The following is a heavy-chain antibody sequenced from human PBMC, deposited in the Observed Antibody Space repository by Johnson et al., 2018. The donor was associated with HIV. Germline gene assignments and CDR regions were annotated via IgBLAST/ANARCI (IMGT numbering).Heavy chain of an antibody. Sequence: VQLVESGGGLVQPGGSLRLSCAASGFTFSSYWMSWVRQAPGKGLEWVSGINWNSGSIGSADSVKGRFTISRDNAKNSLYLQMNSLRAEDTALYYCAKDNIPYCSSTSCPASAFDIWGQGTMVTVSS. CDR2: INWNSGSI. CDR1: GFTFSSYW. D-gene: IGHD2-2*01. V-gene: IGHV3-9*01. CDR3: AKDNIPYCSSTSCPASAFDI. J-gene: IGHJ3*02.